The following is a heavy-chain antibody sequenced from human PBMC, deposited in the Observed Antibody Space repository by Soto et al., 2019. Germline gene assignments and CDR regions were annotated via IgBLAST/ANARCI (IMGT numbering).Heavy chain of an antibody. CDR1: GFTFSSYA. CDR3: ARPLWRDDYNWGYFDL. Sequence: QVQRVESGGGVVQPGRSLRLSCAASGFTFSSYAMHWVRQAPGKGLEWVAVISYDGSNKYYADSVKGRFTISRDNSKNTLYLQMNSLRTEHTAVYYCARPLWRDDYNWGYFDLWGRGTLVTVSS. D-gene: IGHD4-4*01. CDR2: ISYDGSNK. V-gene: IGHV3-30-3*01. J-gene: IGHJ2*01.